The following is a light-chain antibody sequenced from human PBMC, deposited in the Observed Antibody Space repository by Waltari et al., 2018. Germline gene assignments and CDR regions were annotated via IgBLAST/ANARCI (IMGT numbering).Light chain of an antibody. J-gene: IGKJ2*01. Sequence: DSQSLPKSSLAWDQEKPGQAPRLLIYGAASRAAGMPYLFSGSLSGTDVTLTISRLESKDSALYFCQQYGRSVLYTCGQGTKLAIK. CDR1: QSLPKSS. CDR2: GAA. V-gene: IGKV3-20*01. CDR3: QQYGRSVLYT.